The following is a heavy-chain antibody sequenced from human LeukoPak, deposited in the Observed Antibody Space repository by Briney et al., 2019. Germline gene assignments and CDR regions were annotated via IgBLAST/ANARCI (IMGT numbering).Heavy chain of an antibody. CDR3: ATGPNTSPFDY. D-gene: IGHD2-2*01. V-gene: IGHV3-48*01. CDR1: GFIFSTSS. Sequence: GGSLRLSCAASGFIFSTSSMNWVRQAPGKGLEWISYISSGSGTMYYADSVKGRFTISKDTAKNSLSLQMNSLRVEDTAVYYCATGPNTSPFDYWGQGTLVTVAS. CDR2: ISSGSGTM. J-gene: IGHJ4*02.